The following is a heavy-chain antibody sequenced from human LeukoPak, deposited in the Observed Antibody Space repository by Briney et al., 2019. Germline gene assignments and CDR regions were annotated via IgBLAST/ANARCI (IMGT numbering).Heavy chain of an antibody. V-gene: IGHV3-23*01. CDR1: GFTFSSYG. D-gene: IGHD6-19*01. CDR2: LSGSGGST. CDR3: AKLKNSSGWLLDY. Sequence: GGSLRLSCAASGFTFSSYGMTWVRQAPGKGLEWVSALSGSGGSTYYADSVKGRFAISRDNSKNTLYLQMNSLRAEDTAVYYCAKLKNSSGWLLDYWGQGTLVTVSS. J-gene: IGHJ4*02.